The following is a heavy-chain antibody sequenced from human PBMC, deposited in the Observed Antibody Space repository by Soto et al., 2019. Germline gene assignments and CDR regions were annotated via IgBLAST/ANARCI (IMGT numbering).Heavy chain of an antibody. V-gene: IGHV6-1*01. D-gene: IGHD6-13*01. Sequence: PSQTLSLTCAISGDSVPSNSAAWNWIRQSPSRGLEWLGRTYYRSKWYNDYAVSVKSRITINPDTSKNQFSLQLNSVTPEDTAVYYCAREGDSSSWPTTRANYYYYYGMDVWGQGTTVTVSS. J-gene: IGHJ6*02. CDR2: TYYRSKWYN. CDR1: GDSVPSNSAA. CDR3: AREGDSSSWPTTRANYYYYYGMDV.